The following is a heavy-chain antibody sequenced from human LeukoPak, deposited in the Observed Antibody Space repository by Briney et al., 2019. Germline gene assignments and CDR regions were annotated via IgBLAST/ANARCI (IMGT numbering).Heavy chain of an antibody. CDR2: IWSDGANN. V-gene: IGHV3-33*01. Sequence: GGSLRLSCVGSRFTFSSYGMHWVRQAPGKGLEWMTLIWSDGANNFYADSVKGRFTISRDNSKNTLYLQMNDLRAEDTAVYYCATARNDRSAYLNYWGQGTLVTISS. J-gene: IGHJ4*02. D-gene: IGHD3-22*01. CDR1: RFTFSSYG. CDR3: ATARNDRSAYLNY.